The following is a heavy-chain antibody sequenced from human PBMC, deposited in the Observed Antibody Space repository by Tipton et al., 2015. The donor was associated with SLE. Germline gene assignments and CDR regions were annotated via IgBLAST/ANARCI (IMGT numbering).Heavy chain of an antibody. V-gene: IGHV3-21*04. D-gene: IGHD3-9*01. CDR2: ISSSGNYV. CDR1: GFTFSHYA. Sequence: SLRLSCAASGFTFSHYAMNWVRQAPGKGLEWVSSISSSGNYVYYSDSVEGRITISRDNSKNTLYLQMNSLRAEDTAFYYCTKAPTSGLLRYFYWSQSDDTVDIWGQGTMVTVSS. J-gene: IGHJ3*02. CDR3: TKAPTSGLLRYFYWSQSDDTVDI.